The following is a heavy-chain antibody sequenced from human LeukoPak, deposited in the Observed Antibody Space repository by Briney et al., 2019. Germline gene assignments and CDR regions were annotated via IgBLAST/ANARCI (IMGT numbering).Heavy chain of an antibody. CDR3: ARDHNYAFDN. D-gene: IGHD1-1*01. CDR2: IGIDSGNT. Sequence: GGSLRLSCTASGFPFIEFSMNWVRQAPGKGLEWISYIGIDSGNTRYADSVRGRFTISADKAKNSLYLQMNSLRVEDTAVYYCARDHNYAFDNWGQGTLVSVAS. V-gene: IGHV3-48*01. CDR1: GFPFIEFS. J-gene: IGHJ4*02.